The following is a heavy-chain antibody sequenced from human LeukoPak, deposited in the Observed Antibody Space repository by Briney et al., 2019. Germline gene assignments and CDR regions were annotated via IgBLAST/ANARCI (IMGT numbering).Heavy chain of an antibody. CDR1: GYTFTGYY. D-gene: IGHD3-22*01. J-gene: IGHJ4*02. Sequence: GASVKVSCEASGYTFTGYYMHWVRQAPGQGLEWMGWINPNSGGTNYAQKFQGRVTMTRDTSISTAYMELSRLRSDDTAVYYCARAPVSYYYDSSPFDYWGQGTLVTVSS. V-gene: IGHV1-2*02. CDR2: INPNSGGT. CDR3: ARAPVSYYYDSSPFDY.